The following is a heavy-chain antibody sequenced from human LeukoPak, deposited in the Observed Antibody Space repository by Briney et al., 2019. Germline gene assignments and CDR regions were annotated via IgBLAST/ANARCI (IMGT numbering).Heavy chain of an antibody. J-gene: IGHJ6*04. CDR1: GFTFSSYG. V-gene: IGHV3-30*18. CDR3: AKDQGRYGMDV. CDR2: ISYDGSNK. Sequence: GGSLRLSCAASGFTFSSYGMHWVRQAPGKGLEWVAVISYDGSNKYYADSVKGRFTISRGNSKSTLYLQMNSLRAEDTAVYYCAKDQGRYGMDVWGKGTTVTVSS.